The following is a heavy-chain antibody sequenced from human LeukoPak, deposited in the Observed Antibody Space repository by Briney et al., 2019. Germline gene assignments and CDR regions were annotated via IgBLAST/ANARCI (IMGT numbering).Heavy chain of an antibody. D-gene: IGHD6-13*01. CDR1: GGTFSSYA. Sequence: SVKVSCKASGGTFSSYAISWVRQAPGQGLEWMGGIIPIIGTANYAQKFQGRVTITADESTSTAYTELSRLRSDDTAVYYCARDPVYSSSWGGNDYWGQGTLVTVSS. CDR2: IIPIIGTA. CDR3: ARDPVYSSSWGGNDY. J-gene: IGHJ4*02. V-gene: IGHV1-69*13.